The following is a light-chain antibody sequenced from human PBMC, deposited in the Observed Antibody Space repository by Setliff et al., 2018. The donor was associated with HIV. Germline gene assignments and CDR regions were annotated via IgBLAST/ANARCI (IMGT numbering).Light chain of an antibody. CDR2: EVS. CDR1: SGDVGGYNF. V-gene: IGLV2-14*01. CDR3: SSYTGKSTNTYV. J-gene: IGLJ1*01. Sequence: VLTQPASVSGSPGQSITISCTGTSGDVGGYNFVSWYQQSPGKAPKLMIYEVSNRPSGVSNRFSGSKSGNTASLTISGLQAEDEADYYCSSYTGKSTNTYVFGTGTKGTV.